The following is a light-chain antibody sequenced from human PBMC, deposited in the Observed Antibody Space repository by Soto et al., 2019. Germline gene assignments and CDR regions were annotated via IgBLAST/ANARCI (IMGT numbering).Light chain of an antibody. CDR2: WAS. J-gene: IGKJ4*01. Sequence: DIVMTQSPDSLAGSLGERATINCKSSQSVLYSSNNKNYLAWYQQKPGQPPKLLIYWASTRESGVPDRFSGSGSGTDFTLTISSLQAEDVAVYYCQQFYDTPLTFGGGTNVEIK. V-gene: IGKV4-1*01. CDR3: QQFYDTPLT. CDR1: QSVLYSSNNKNY.